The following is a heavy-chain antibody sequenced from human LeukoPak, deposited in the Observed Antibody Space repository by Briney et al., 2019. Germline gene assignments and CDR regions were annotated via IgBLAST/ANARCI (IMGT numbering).Heavy chain of an antibody. Sequence: PSETLSLTCTVSGGSISSYYWSWLRQPPGKGLEWIGYIYYSGSTNYNPSLKSRVTISVDTSKNQFSLKLSSVTAADTAVYYCARKELVGGWFDPWGQGTLVTVSS. J-gene: IGHJ5*02. CDR3: ARKELVGGWFDP. CDR1: GGSISSYY. V-gene: IGHV4-59*01. D-gene: IGHD2-8*02. CDR2: IYYSGST.